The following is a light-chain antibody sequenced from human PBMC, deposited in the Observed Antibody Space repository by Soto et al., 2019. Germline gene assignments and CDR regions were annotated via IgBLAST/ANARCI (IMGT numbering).Light chain of an antibody. V-gene: IGKV3-20*01. CDR3: QHYGGSRT. CDR2: DTS. J-gene: IGKJ1*01. CDR1: QTVTTTD. Sequence: EIVLTQSPGTLSLSPGERATLSCRASQTVTTTDLAWYQQKPGQAPRLLIYDTSSRASGIPDRFSGSGSGSDVALTISRLETEDFAVYYCQHYGGSRTFGQGTKVEIK.